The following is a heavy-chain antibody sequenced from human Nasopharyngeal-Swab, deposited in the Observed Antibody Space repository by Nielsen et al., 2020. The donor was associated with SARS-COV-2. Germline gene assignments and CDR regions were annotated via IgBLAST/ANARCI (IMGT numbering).Heavy chain of an antibody. CDR1: GFTFSSYG. CDR3: AKGPYYYYCMDV. CDR2: ISYDGSNK. V-gene: IGHV3-30*18. J-gene: IGHJ6*03. Sequence: GGSLRLSCAASGFTFSSYGMHWVRQAPGKGLEWVAVISYDGSNKYYADSVKGRFTISRDNSKNTLYLQMNSLRAEDTAVYYCAKGPYYYYCMDVWGKGTSVTVSS.